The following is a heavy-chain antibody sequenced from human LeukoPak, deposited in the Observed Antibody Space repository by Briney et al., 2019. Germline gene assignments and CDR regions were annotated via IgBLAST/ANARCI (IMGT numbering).Heavy chain of an antibody. CDR2: IASSSSSM. CDR3: ARVIGSYGDSAY. CDR1: GFTFSSFS. D-gene: IGHD4-17*01. V-gene: IGHV3-48*04. Sequence: PGGSLRLSCAASGFTFSSFSMNWVRQAPGKGLEWISYIASSSSSMYYADSAKGRFTISRDNAKNSLYLQMNSLTAEDTAVYYCARVIGSYGDSAYWGQGTLVTVSS. J-gene: IGHJ4*02.